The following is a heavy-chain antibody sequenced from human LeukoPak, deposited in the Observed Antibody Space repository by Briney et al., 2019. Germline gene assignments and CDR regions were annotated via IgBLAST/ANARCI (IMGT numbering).Heavy chain of an antibody. CDR1: GYSFSTHG. Sequence: PGGSLRLSCAASGYSFSTHGIQWVRQAPGKGLEWVAVIWYDGSRDDYAESVKGRFTVSRDNANNTAYLQMNSLRAEDTAVYYCARGGWYYGYWGQGTLVVVSS. D-gene: IGHD6-19*01. CDR3: ARGGWYYGY. CDR2: IWYDGSRD. J-gene: IGHJ4*02. V-gene: IGHV3-33*01.